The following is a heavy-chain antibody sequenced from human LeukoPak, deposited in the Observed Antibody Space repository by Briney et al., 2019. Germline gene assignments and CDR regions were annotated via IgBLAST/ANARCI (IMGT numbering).Heavy chain of an antibody. J-gene: IGHJ6*03. CDR3: ARSRYGSTSTNYYMDV. Sequence: PSETLSLTCTVSGASVSSYFWIWIRQSAGRGLEWIGRINASGSTNFNPSLESRVTMSVDSSKNQFYLRLSSVTAADTALYYCARSRYGSTSTNYYMDVWGKGTTVTVSS. CDR1: GASVSSYF. V-gene: IGHV4-4*07. D-gene: IGHD2-2*01. CDR2: INASGST.